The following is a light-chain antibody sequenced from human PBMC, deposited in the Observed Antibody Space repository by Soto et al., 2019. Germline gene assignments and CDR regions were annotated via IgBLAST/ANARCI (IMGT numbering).Light chain of an antibody. CDR1: QSLVHSDGIAY. CDR3: MQGTHWPIT. Sequence: VVLTQSPLSLPLTLGEPASIACRPNQSLVHSDGIAYFSWFQQRPGRSPRXXIYKVSNRDSGVPASFSGTGSGTDFALKISGVEDEDVGVYDGMQGTHWPITFCQGTRLEIK. CDR2: KVS. V-gene: IGKV2-30*02. J-gene: IGKJ5*01.